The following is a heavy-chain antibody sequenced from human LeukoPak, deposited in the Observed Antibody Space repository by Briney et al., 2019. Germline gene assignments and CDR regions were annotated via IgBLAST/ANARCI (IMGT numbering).Heavy chain of an antibody. CDR3: ARVLRSANWFDP. D-gene: IGHD3-10*01. J-gene: IGHJ5*02. Sequence: PGGSLRLSCAASGFTFSNYGMTWVRQAPGKGLEWVANIKQDGSEKYYVDSVKGRFTISRDNAKNSLYLQMNSLRAEDTAVYYCARVLRSANWFDPWGQGTLVTVSS. V-gene: IGHV3-7*02. CDR1: GFTFSNYG. CDR2: IKQDGSEK.